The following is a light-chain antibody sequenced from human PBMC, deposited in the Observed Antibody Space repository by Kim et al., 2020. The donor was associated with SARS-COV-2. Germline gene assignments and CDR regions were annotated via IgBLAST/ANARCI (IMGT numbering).Light chain of an antibody. CDR1: QSVSSY. CDR2: DAS. CDR3: QQRSNWPPYT. Sequence: FSPEERATLSCRASQSVSSYLAWYQQKPGQAPMLLIYDASNRATGIPARFSGSGSGTDFTLTISSLEPEDFAVYYCQQRSNWPPYTFGQGTKLEI. J-gene: IGKJ2*01. V-gene: IGKV3-11*01.